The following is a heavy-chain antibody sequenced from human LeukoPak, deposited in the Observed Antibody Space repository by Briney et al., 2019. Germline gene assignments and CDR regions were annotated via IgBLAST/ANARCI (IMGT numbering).Heavy chain of an antibody. D-gene: IGHD5-12*01. CDR2: LIPIFGTA. CDR1: GGTFSSYS. V-gene: IGHV1-69*13. J-gene: IGHJ6*03. Sequence: SVKVSCKASGGTFSSYSISWVRQAPGQGLEWMGGLIPIFGTANYAQKFQGRVTNTADESTSTAYMELSSLRSEDTAVYYCASYSPSGVDSYYYYYMDDWGKGTTVTVSS. CDR3: ASYSPSGVDSYYYYYMDD.